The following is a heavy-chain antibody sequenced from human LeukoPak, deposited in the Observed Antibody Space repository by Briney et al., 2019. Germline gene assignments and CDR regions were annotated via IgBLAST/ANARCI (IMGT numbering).Heavy chain of an antibody. J-gene: IGHJ4*02. CDR3: ARHYSSDPFDY. D-gene: IGHD6-19*01. Sequence: SETLSLTCAVYGGSFSGYYWSWIRQPPGKGLEWIGEINHSGSTNYNPSLKSRVTISVDTSKKQFSLKLSSVTAADTAVYYCARHYSSDPFDYWGQGTLVTVSS. V-gene: IGHV4-34*01. CDR1: GGSFSGYY. CDR2: INHSGST.